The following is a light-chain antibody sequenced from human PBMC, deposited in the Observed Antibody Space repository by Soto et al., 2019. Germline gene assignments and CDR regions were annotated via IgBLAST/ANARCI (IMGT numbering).Light chain of an antibody. CDR2: EAS. CDR3: SSFAGAPVV. CDR1: STDFVSYNR. V-gene: IGLV2-18*02. Sequence: QSALTQPPSVSGSPGQSVTISCTGTSTDFVSYNRVSWYQQPPGTAPKLIIYEASNRPSGVPDRFSGSKSGNTASLIVSGLQAEDEADYYCSSFAGAPVVFGGGTKVTVL. J-gene: IGLJ2*01.